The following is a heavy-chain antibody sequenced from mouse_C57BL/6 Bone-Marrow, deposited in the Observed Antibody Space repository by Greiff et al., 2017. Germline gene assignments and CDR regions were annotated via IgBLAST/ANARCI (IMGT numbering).Heavy chain of an antibody. CDR1: GFTFSSYG. J-gene: IGHJ3*01. CDR3: ARDGNPFAY. CDR2: ISSGGSYT. V-gene: IGHV5-6*02. D-gene: IGHD2-1*01. Sequence: DVKLVESGGDLVKPGGSLKLSCAASGFTFSSYGMSWVRQTPDKRLEWVATISSGGSYTYYPDSVKGRFTISRDNAKNTLYLQMSSLKSEDTAMYSCARDGNPFAYWGQGTLVTVSA.